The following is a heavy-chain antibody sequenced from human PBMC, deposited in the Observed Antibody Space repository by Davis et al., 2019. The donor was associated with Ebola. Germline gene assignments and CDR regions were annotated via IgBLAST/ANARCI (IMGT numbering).Heavy chain of an antibody. CDR1: GGSISSYY. CDR3: ARVFAQYYYDSSGYYGRPGWFDP. Sequence: MPGGSLRLSCTVSGGSISSYYWSWIRQPPGKGLEWIGYIYYSGSTNYNPSLKSRVTISVDTSKNQFSLKLSSVTAADTAVYYCARVFAQYYYDSSGYYGRPGWFDPWGQGTLVTVSS. V-gene: IGHV4-59*08. CDR2: IYYSGST. J-gene: IGHJ5*02. D-gene: IGHD3-22*01.